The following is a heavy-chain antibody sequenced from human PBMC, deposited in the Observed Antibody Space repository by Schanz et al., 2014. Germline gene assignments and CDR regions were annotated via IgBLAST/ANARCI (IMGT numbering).Heavy chain of an antibody. CDR2: ISGSGGST. J-gene: IGHJ4*02. CDR3: ARKVVATIGGYYDN. Sequence: EVQLVESGGGVVQPGGSLRLSCAASGFTFSSYAMSWVRQAPGKGLEWVSAISGSGGSTYYADSVKGRFTISRDNAENTLFLQMNSLRAEDTAVYYCARKVVATIGGYYDNWGQGTLVIVSS. V-gene: IGHV3-23*04. CDR1: GFTFSSYA. D-gene: IGHD5-12*01.